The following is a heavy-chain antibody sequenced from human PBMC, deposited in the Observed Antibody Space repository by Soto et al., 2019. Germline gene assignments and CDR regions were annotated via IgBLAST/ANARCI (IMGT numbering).Heavy chain of an antibody. CDR2: SSAYNGNT. CDR3: AISGSTTETTRRLGAFDI. D-gene: IGHD4-4*01. Sequence: QVQLVQSGAEVKKPGASVKVSCKASGYTFTSYGISWVRQAPGQGLEWMGWSSAYNGNTNYAQRLQGRVTMTTDTSPRTVYMEVRSVKSDDTAVYYCAISGSTTETTRRLGAFDIWGQGTMVTVSS. CDR1: GYTFTSYG. V-gene: IGHV1-18*01. J-gene: IGHJ3*02.